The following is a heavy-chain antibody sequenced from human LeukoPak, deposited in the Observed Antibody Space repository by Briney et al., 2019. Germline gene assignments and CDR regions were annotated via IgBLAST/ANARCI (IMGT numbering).Heavy chain of an antibody. CDR1: GGTFSSYA. D-gene: IGHD3-16*01. V-gene: IGHV1-69*13. CDR2: IIPIFGTA. J-gene: IGHJ4*02. CDR3: AGAHLAGELI. Sequence: SVKVSCKASGGTFSSYAISWVRQAPGQGLEWMGGIIPIFGTANYAQKFQGRVTITADESTSTAYMELSSLRSEGTAVYYCAGAHLAGELIWGQGTLVTVSS.